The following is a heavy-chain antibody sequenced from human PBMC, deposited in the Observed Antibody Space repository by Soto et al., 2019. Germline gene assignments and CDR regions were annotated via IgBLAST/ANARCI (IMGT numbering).Heavy chain of an antibody. CDR2: ISAYNGNT. J-gene: IGHJ4*02. D-gene: IGHD6-19*01. CDR3: AREFAESSGWFDY. CDR1: GYTFTSYG. V-gene: IGHV1-18*01. Sequence: ASVKVSCKASGYTFTSYGISWVRQAPGQGLEWMGWISAYNGNTNYAQKLQGRVTMTRDTSTSTVYMELSSLRSEDTAVYYCAREFAESSGWFDYWGQGTLVTVSS.